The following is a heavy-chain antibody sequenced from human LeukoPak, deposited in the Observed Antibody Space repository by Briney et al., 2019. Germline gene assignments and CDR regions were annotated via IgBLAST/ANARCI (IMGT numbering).Heavy chain of an antibody. J-gene: IGHJ5*02. CDR1: GFSFSSNW. V-gene: IGHV3-7*01. CDR2: IKRDGSQK. D-gene: IGHD1-1*01. Sequence: PGGSLRPSCAAPGFSFSSNWMGWVRQAPGKGLEWMAHIKRDGSQKYYLDSVKGRFTISRDNAKNSLYLQMNSLRVEDTAVYYCARLGLEVGGPNWFDPWGQGTLVTVSS. CDR3: ARLGLEVGGPNWFDP.